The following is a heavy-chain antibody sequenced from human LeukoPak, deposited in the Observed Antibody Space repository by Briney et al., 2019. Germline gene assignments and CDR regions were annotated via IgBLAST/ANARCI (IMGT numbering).Heavy chain of an antibody. J-gene: IGHJ4*02. CDR2: IKSKTDGGTT. CDR1: GFTFSNVW. D-gene: IGHD4-17*01. Sequence: PGGSLRLSCAASGFTFSNVWMSWVRQAPGKGLEWVGRIKSKTDGGTTDYAAPVKGRFTISRDGSKNTLYLQMNSLKTEDTAVYYCTTYGDYEGLIDYWGQGTLVTVSS. V-gene: IGHV3-15*01. CDR3: TTYGDYEGLIDY.